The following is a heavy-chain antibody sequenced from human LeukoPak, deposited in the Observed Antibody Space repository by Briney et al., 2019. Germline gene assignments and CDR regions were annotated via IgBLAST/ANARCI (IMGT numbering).Heavy chain of an antibody. CDR3: ARGGAVWYCSSTSCISVFDY. CDR1: GGSSSGYY. D-gene: IGHD2-2*01. CDR2: INHSGST. V-gene: IGHV4-34*01. J-gene: IGHJ4*02. Sequence: TSETLSLTCAVYGGSSSGYYWSWIRQPPGKGLEWMGEINHSGSTNYNPSIKSRVTISVDTSKNQFSLKLSSVTAADTAVYYCARGGAVWYCSSTSCISVFDYWGQGTLVTVSS.